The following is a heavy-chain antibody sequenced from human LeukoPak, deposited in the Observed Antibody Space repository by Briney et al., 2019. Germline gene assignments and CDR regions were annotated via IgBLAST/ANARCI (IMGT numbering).Heavy chain of an antibody. D-gene: IGHD3-10*01. J-gene: IGHJ6*03. CDR3: ATSSGSYSYYYYYMDV. Sequence: SETLSLTCTVSGGSISSYYWSWIRQLAGKGLEWIGRIYTSGSTNYNPSLKSRVTMSVDTSKNQFSLKLSSVTAADTAVYYCATSSGSYSYYYYYMDVWGKGTTVTVSS. CDR2: IYTSGST. V-gene: IGHV4-4*07. CDR1: GGSISSYY.